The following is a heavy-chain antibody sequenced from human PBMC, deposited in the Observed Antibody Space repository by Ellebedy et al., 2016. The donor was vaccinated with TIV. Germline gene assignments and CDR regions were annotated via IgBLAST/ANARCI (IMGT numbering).Heavy chain of an antibody. CDR3: VRATATPNGWYFFDY. Sequence: PGGSLRLSCAASGFLLSTYSMHWVRQAPGKGLEWVADMSSEVYNNKYYADSVKGRFTISRDNSKNLLFLQMNSLTAEDTAVYWCVRATATPNGWYFFDYWGQGTLVTVSS. J-gene: IGHJ4*02. CDR2: MSSEVYNNK. V-gene: IGHV3-30-3*01. CDR1: GFLLSTYS. D-gene: IGHD6-19*01.